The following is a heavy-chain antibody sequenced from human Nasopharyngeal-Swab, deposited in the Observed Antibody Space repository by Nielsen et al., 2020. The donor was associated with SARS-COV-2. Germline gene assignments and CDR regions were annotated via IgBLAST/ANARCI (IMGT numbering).Heavy chain of an antibody. D-gene: IGHD4-17*01. J-gene: IGHJ4*02. CDR2: INPIGST. CDR3: ARGRYYGDYDY. CDR1: GGSFTTYS. V-gene: IGHV4-34*01. Sequence: SETLSLTCAVYGGSFTTYSWIWIRQPPGKGLEWIGEINPIGSTNYNTYNPSLNSRVTISLATSKNQFSLTLTSVTAADTAIYFCARGRYYGDYDYWGQGALVTVSS.